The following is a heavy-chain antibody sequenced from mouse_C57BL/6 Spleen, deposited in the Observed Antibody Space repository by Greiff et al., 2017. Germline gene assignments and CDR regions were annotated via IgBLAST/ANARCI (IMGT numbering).Heavy chain of an antibody. Sequence: VQLQQSGPELVKPGASVKISCKASGYAFSSSWMNWVKQRPGKGLEWIGRIYPGDGDTNYNGKFKGKATLTADKSSSTAYMQLSSLTSEDSAVYFCARRYSNYEFDYWGQGTTLTVSS. D-gene: IGHD2-5*01. V-gene: IGHV1-82*01. CDR2: IYPGDGDT. CDR1: GYAFSSSW. CDR3: ARRYSNYEFDY. J-gene: IGHJ2*01.